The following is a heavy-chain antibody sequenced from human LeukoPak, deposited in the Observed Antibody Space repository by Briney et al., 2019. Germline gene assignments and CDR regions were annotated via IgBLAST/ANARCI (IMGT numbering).Heavy chain of an antibody. CDR2: IKQDGSEK. V-gene: IGHV3-7*01. J-gene: IGHJ4*02. Sequence: GGSLRLSCAASGFTFSSYGMHWVRQAPGKGLEWVANIKQDGSEKSYVDSVKGRFTISRDNAKNSLYLQMNSLRAEDTAVYYCASSIFGVVIKRVFDYWGQGTLVTVSS. D-gene: IGHD3-3*01. CDR1: GFTFSSYG. CDR3: ASSIFGVVIKRVFDY.